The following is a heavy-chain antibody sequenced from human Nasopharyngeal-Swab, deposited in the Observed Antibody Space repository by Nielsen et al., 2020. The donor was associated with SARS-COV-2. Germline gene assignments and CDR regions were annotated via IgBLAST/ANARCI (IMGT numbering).Heavy chain of an antibody. D-gene: IGHD3-3*01. CDR1: GGSFSDYF. Sequence: SETLSLTCAAYGGSFSDYFWTWIRQPPGKGLEWIGEINHSGSTNYNPSLKSRVTMSVDTSKNQFSLKLSSVTAADTAVYYCARDRATYYDFWSGYYHYGMDVWGQGTTVTVSS. CDR2: INHSGST. CDR3: ARDRATYYDFWSGYYHYGMDV. J-gene: IGHJ6*02. V-gene: IGHV4-34*01.